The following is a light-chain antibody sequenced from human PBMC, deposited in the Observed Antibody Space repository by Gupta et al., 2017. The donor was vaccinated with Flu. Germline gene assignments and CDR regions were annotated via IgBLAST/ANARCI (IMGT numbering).Light chain of an antibody. CDR2: KAS. J-gene: IGKJ2*01. V-gene: IGKV1-5*03. CDR1: PSINTW. CDR3: QQYHSYPIT. Sequence: DKVTIACRASPSINTWLACYQQKSGKAPTVLIYKASTLKSGVPSRCSGSGSGTEFTLTISGLQPDDVATYYCQQYHSYPITFGQGTKVEI.